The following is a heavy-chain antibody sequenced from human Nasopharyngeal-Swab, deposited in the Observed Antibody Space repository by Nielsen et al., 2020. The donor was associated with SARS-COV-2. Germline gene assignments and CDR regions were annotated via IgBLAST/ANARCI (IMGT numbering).Heavy chain of an antibody. CDR1: GYTFTGNF. CDR3: ARDLSNTGDALDI. CDR2: INPNSGGT. D-gene: IGHD1/OR15-1a*01. J-gene: IGHJ3*02. V-gene: IGHV1-2*06. Sequence: GESLKISCAASGYTFTGNFMHWVRQAPGQGLEWMGRINPNSGGTKFAQKFQGRVTLTRDTSISTAYMELSRLRSDDTAVYYCARDLSNTGDALDIWGQGTLVTVSS.